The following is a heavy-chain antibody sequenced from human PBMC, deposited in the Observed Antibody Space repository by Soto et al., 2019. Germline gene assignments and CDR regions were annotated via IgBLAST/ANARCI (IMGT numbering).Heavy chain of an antibody. D-gene: IGHD3-10*01. Sequence: QLVETGGGLIQPGTSLTLSCAASGFSVSRNYMTWVRQAPGKGLEWVSFVYSGGATFYADSVKGRFILSRDDSQNKMYLQMNNLGAEDTAVYYCARVPGRLWGRGTLVTVAS. V-gene: IGHV3-53*02. J-gene: IGHJ4*02. CDR2: VYSGGAT. CDR3: ARVPGRL. CDR1: GFSVSRNY.